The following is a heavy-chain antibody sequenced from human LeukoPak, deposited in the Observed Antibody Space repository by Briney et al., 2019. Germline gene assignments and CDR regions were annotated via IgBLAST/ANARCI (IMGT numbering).Heavy chain of an antibody. CDR3: AKDPPPTSSGWADAFDV. Sequence: GGSLRLSCAASGFTFSSYAMSWVRQAPGKGLEWVSAISGSGGSTYYADSVKGRFTISRDNSKNTLYLQMNSLRAEDTAVYYCAKDPPPTSSGWADAFDVWGQGTMVTVSS. J-gene: IGHJ3*01. V-gene: IGHV3-23*01. CDR1: GFTFSSYA. CDR2: ISGSGGST. D-gene: IGHD6-19*01.